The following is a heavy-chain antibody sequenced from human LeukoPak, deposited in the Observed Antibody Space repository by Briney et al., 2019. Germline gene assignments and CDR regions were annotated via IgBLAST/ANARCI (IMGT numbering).Heavy chain of an antibody. J-gene: IGHJ4*02. Sequence: SETLSLTCTVSGGSISSSSYYWGWIRQPPGKGLEWIGSIYYSGSTYYNPSLKSRVTISVDTSKNQFSLKLSSVTAADTAVYYCARAYYDFWSGYRITYYFDYWDQGTLVTVSS. D-gene: IGHD3-3*01. CDR1: GGSISSSSYY. CDR3: ARAYYDFWSGYRITYYFDY. V-gene: IGHV4-39*07. CDR2: IYYSGST.